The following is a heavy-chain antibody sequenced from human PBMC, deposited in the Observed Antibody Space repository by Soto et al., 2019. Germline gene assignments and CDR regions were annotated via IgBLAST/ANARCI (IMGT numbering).Heavy chain of an antibody. V-gene: IGHV4-31*03. Sequence: PSETLSLTCTVSGGSISSGGYYWSWIRQHPGKGLEWIGYIYYSGSTYYNPSLKSRVTISVDTSKNQFSLKLSSVTAAGTAVYYCAREKWTYYDSSGYYRYFDYWGQGTLVTVSS. D-gene: IGHD3-22*01. CDR3: AREKWTYYDSSGYYRYFDY. CDR1: GGSISSGGYY. CDR2: IYYSGST. J-gene: IGHJ4*02.